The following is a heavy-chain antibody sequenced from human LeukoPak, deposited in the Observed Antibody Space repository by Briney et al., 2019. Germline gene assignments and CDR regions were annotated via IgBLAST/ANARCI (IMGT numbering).Heavy chain of an antibody. D-gene: IGHD1-14*01. V-gene: IGHV3-20*04. J-gene: IGHJ4*02. CDR1: GLTFDDHG. CDR3: VGDLLIGGGSWSVPSLDS. CDR2: INWNGGST. Sequence: SGGSLRLSCAASGLTFDDHGMSWVRQAPGKGLEWVSGINWNGGSTGYADSVKGRFTISRDNAKNSLYLQMNSLRVDDTAVYYCVGDLLIGGGSWSVPSLDSWGQGILVTVSS.